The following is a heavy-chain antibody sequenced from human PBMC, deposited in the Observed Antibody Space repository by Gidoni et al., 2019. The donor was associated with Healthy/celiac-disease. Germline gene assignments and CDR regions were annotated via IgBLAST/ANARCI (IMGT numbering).Heavy chain of an antibody. CDR2: ISWKSGSI. Sequence: EVQLVESGGGLVQPGRSLRLSCAASGFTFDDYAMHWVRQAPGKGLEWVSGISWKSGSIGYADSVKGRFTISRDNAKNSLYLQMNSLRAEDTALYYCAKDTGSGYYGSAVDYWGQGTLVTVSS. CDR1: GFTFDDYA. D-gene: IGHD3-3*01. V-gene: IGHV3-9*01. CDR3: AKDTGSGYYGSAVDY. J-gene: IGHJ4*02.